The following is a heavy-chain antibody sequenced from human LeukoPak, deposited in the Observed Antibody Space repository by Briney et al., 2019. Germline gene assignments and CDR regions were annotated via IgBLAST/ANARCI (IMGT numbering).Heavy chain of an antibody. CDR1: GGSISSYY. CDR3: ARESGYCSSTSCYLDWGTNWFDP. J-gene: IGHJ5*02. D-gene: IGHD2-2*01. V-gene: IGHV4-38-2*02. Sequence: KPSETLSLTCIVSGGSISSYYWSWIRQPPGKGLEWIGSIYHSGSTYYNPSLKGRVTISVDTSKNQFSLKLSSVTAADTAVYYCARESGYCSSTSCYLDWGTNWFDPWGQGTLVTVSS. CDR2: IYHSGST.